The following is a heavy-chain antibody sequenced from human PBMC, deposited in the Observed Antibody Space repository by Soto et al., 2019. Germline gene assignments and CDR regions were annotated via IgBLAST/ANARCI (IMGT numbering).Heavy chain of an antibody. CDR3: ARIPVAGTRDQLVYYYGMDV. CDR1: GFSLSTSGMC. Sequence: SGPTLVNPTQTLTLTCTFSGFSLSTSGMCVSWIRQPPGKALEWLALIDWDDDKYYSTSLKTRLTISKDTSKNQVVLTMTNMDPVDTATYYFARIPVAGTRDQLVYYYGMDVWGQGTTATVPS. CDR2: IDWDDDK. D-gene: IGHD6-19*01. V-gene: IGHV2-70*01. J-gene: IGHJ6*02.